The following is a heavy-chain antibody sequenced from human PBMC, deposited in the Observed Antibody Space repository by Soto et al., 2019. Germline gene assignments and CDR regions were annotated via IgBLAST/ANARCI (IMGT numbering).Heavy chain of an antibody. D-gene: IGHD3-10*01. V-gene: IGHV4-4*09. CDR1: DGSFSSISNHY. Sequence: QVQLQASGPGLVRPSEILSLTCTFSDGSFSSISNHYCSWIRQPPGKRLEWLGYISNSGYTSYNPSLGSRLSISVATYKNPVPLNLASVTGAGTAVYYCTTQGFGPLHGLVDVWGPGTTVTVSS. CDR2: ISNSGYT. J-gene: IGHJ6*02. CDR3: TTQGFGPLHGLVDV.